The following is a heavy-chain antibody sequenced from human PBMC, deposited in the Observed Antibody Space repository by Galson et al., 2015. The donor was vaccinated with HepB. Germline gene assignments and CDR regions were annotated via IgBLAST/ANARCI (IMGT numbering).Heavy chain of an antibody. Sequence: SLRLSCADSGFTFSNYAMSWVRQAPGKGLEWVSIISGSGVSTYYADSVKGRFTISRDNSKNTLYLQMNSLRAEDTAVYYCAKNQSVSGTFYIDYYYGMDVWGQGTTVTVSS. CDR1: GFTFSNYA. J-gene: IGHJ6*02. CDR2: ISGSGVST. D-gene: IGHD1-26*01. V-gene: IGHV3-23*01. CDR3: AKNQSVSGTFYIDYYYGMDV.